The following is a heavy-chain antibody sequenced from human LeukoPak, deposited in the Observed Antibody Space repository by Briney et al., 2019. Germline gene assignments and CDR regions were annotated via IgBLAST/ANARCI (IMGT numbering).Heavy chain of an antibody. J-gene: IGHJ4*02. Sequence: GGSLRLSCAASGFTFSSSWMSWVRQAPGKGLEWVATLQPNGIETYYVDSVKGRFTISRDNVKNSLYLHMNSLGVEDTAVYYCARDNYGDYKYWGQGTLVTVSS. CDR2: LQPNGIET. D-gene: IGHD4-17*01. V-gene: IGHV3-7*01. CDR1: GFTFSSSW. CDR3: ARDNYGDYKY.